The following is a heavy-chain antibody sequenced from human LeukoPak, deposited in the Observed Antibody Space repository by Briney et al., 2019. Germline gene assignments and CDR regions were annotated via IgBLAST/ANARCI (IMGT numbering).Heavy chain of an antibody. Sequence: GESLKISCKGSGYRFTDYWIAWVRQMPGKGLGWMGIIYPGDSDTRYSPSFRGQVIISADKSIRTAYLQWTSLKASDTAMYYCARHTGEGSHFQHWGQGSLVTVSS. CDR2: IYPGDSDT. J-gene: IGHJ1*01. V-gene: IGHV5-51*01. CDR1: GYRFTDYW. CDR3: ARHTGEGSHFQH. D-gene: IGHD3-16*01.